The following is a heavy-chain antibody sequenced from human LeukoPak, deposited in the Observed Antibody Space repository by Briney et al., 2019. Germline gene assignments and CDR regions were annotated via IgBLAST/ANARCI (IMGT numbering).Heavy chain of an antibody. D-gene: IGHD3-22*01. Sequence: GGSLRLSCAASGFTFSSKYMSWVRQAPGRGLEWVSVTYGSGSTYYAHSVKGRFTISRDNSKNTLYLQMNSLRAEGTAVYYCARAPGSSGFGLYFDYWGQGTLVTVSS. CDR2: TYGSGST. V-gene: IGHV3-66*01. CDR3: ARAPGSSGFGLYFDY. CDR1: GFTFSSKY. J-gene: IGHJ4*02.